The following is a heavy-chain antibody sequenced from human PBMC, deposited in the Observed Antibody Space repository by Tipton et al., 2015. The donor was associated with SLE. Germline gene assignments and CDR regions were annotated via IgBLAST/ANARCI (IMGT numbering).Heavy chain of an antibody. CDR3: ARDGRGYSYGFDY. J-gene: IGHJ4*02. Sequence: TLSLTCAVYGGSFSGYYWGWIRQPPGKGLEWIGSIYYSGSTYYNPSLKSRVTISVDTSKNQFSLKLSPVTAADTAVYYCARDGRGYSYGFDYWGQGTLVTVSS. V-gene: IGHV4-34*01. CDR1: GGSFSGYY. D-gene: IGHD5-18*01. CDR2: IYYSGST.